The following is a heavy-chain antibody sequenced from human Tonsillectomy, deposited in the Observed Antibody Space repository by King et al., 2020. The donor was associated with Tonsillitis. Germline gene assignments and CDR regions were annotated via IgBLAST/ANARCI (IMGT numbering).Heavy chain of an antibody. CDR2: ISYDVDKK. CDR1: GFSFSTYG. J-gene: IGHJ4*02. V-gene: IGHV3-30*03. CDR3: ARDLGPYYFFWTAFNY. Sequence: QLVQSGGGVVQPGRSLRLSCAASGFSFSTYGMHWVRQAPGKGLEWVALISYDVDKKYHVDSVKGRFTISRDNSKNTLFLQMDSLRPEDTAVYYCARDLGPYYFFWTAFNYWGQGTLVTVSS. D-gene: IGHD3-3*01.